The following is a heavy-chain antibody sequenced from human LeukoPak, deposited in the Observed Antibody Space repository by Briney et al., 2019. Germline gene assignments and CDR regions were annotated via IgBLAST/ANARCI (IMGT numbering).Heavy chain of an antibody. D-gene: IGHD5-18*01. V-gene: IGHV3-74*01. CDR1: GFTFSSYW. Sequence: GGSLRLSCAASGFTFSSYWMHWVRQAPGKGLVWVSRINSDGSSTSYADSVKGRFTISRDNAKNTLYLQMNSLRAEDTAVYYCARAGGGYSYGREDYWGQGTLVTVSS. J-gene: IGHJ4*02. CDR2: INSDGSST. CDR3: ARAGGGYSYGREDY.